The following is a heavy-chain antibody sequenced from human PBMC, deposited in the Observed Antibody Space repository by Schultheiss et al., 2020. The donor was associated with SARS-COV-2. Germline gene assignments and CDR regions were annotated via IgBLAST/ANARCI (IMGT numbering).Heavy chain of an antibody. CDR2: IYYSGST. CDR1: GGSISSYY. Sequence: SETLSLTCTVSGGSISSYYWSWIRQPPGKGLEWIGYIYYSGSTNYNPSLKSRVTISVDTSKNQFSLKLSSVTAADTAVYYCARGPPQTGSYYYYGMDVWGQGTTVTVSS. V-gene: IGHV4-59*08. J-gene: IGHJ6*02. D-gene: IGHD7-27*01. CDR3: ARGPPQTGSYYYYGMDV.